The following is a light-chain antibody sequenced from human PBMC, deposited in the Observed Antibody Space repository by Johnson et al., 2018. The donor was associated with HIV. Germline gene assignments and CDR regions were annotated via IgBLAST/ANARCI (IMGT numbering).Light chain of an antibody. CDR2: ENN. J-gene: IGLJ1*01. Sequence: QSVLTQPPSVSAASGQKVTISCSGSTSNIGNNYVSWYQQLPGTAPKLLIYENNKRPSGIPDRFSGSKSGTSATLGITGPQTGDEADYYSGTWDSSQVVFGTGTKVTVL. CDR1: TSNIGNNY. V-gene: IGLV1-51*02. CDR3: GTWDSSQVV.